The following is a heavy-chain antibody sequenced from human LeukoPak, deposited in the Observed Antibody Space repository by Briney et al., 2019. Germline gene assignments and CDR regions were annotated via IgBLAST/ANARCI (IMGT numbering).Heavy chain of an antibody. CDR2: ISGSGGST. CDR1: GFTFSSYA. D-gene: IGHD6-13*01. Sequence: GGSLRLSCAASGFTFSSYAMSWVRQAPGKGLEWVSAISGSGGSTYYADSVKGRFTISRDNPKNTLYLQMNSLRAEDTAVYYCARVRGIAAATPGYWGQGTLVTVSS. J-gene: IGHJ4*02. CDR3: ARVRGIAAATPGY. V-gene: IGHV3-23*01.